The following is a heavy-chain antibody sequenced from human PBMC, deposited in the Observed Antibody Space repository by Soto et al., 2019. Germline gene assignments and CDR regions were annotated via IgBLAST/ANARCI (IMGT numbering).Heavy chain of an antibody. D-gene: IGHD1-1*01. CDR3: ARRGAGTNDSYGLDV. J-gene: IGHJ6*02. V-gene: IGHV5-51*01. CDR1: GYSFTSYW. Sequence: XESLTISCKGSGYSFTSYWIGLVRQMPGKGLEWMGIIYPGDSDTRYSPSFQGQVTISADKSISTAYLQWSSLKASDTAMYYCARRGAGTNDSYGLDVWGQGTTVTVSS. CDR2: IYPGDSDT.